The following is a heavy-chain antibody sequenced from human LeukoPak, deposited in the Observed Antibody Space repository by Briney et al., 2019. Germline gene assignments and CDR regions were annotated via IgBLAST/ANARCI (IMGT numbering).Heavy chain of an antibody. D-gene: IGHD5-18*01. CDR3: ARANGYSYGYGYYYYAMDV. CDR2: ISYDGSNK. V-gene: IGHV3-30*03. J-gene: IGHJ6*02. Sequence: PGGSLRLSCAASGFTFSSYGMHWVRQAPGKGLEWMAVISYDGSNKYYADSVKGRFAISRDNSKNTLYLQMNSLRAEDTAVYYCARANGYSYGYGYYYYAMDVWGQGTTVTVSS. CDR1: GFTFSSYG.